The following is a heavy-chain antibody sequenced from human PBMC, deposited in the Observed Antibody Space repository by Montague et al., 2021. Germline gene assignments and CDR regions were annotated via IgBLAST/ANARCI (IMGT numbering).Heavy chain of an antibody. J-gene: IGHJ4*02. Sequence: LRLSGAASGFIFNNYVMNCVRQAPGKGLEWVSGINGNSINIDYADSVKGRFTISRDNAKNSLYLQMNSLRAEDTAFYYCVKDTRDYYPDFWGQGILVTVSS. D-gene: IGHD3-3*01. V-gene: IGHV3-9*01. CDR3: VKDTRDYYPDF. CDR2: INGNSINI. CDR1: GFIFNNYV.